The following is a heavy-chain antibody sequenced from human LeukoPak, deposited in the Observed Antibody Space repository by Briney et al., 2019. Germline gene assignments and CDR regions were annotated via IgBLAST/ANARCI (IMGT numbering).Heavy chain of an antibody. J-gene: IGHJ4*02. CDR3: AREEYGGVYFDY. CDR2: ISYDASNK. V-gene: IGHV3-30-3*01. D-gene: IGHD4-23*01. CDR1: GFTFSSYA. Sequence: GGSLRLSCAASGFTFSSYAMHWVRQAPGKGLEWVAVISYDASNKYYTDSVKGRFTISRDNSKNMLYLQMDSLRVEDTAVYHCAREEYGGVYFDYWGQGTLVTVSS.